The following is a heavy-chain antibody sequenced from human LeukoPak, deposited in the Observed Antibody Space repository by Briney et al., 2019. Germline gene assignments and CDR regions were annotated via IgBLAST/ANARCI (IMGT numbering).Heavy chain of an antibody. CDR3: ARDMKGNLDY. J-gene: IGHJ4*02. CDR2: INQDGGTR. Sequence: HPGGSLRLSCAASGFTFSNTWMAWVRQAPGKGLDWVANINQDGGTRQYAYSVRGRFTISRDNAKNSLYLEMNSLRAEDTGLYHCARDMKGNLDYWGQGTLVTVSS. V-gene: IGHV3-7*01. CDR1: GFTFSNTW. D-gene: IGHD3-16*01.